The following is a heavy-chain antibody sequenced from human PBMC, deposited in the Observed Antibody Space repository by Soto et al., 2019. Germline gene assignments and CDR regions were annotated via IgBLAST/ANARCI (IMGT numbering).Heavy chain of an antibody. CDR2: VSPSSGST. D-gene: IGHD6-19*01. CDR3: ARKLSSNGWSAFDY. J-gene: IGHJ4*02. CDR1: GYTFTSYY. V-gene: IGHV1-46*01. Sequence: ASVKVSCKASGYTFTSYYMHWVRQAPGQGLEWMGIVSPSSGSTTYAQKFQGRVTVTRDTSTTTVYMELSSLRSEDTAVYYCARKLSSNGWSAFDYWGQGTLVTVSS.